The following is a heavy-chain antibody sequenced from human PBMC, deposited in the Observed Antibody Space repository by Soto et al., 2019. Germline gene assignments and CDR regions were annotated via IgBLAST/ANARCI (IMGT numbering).Heavy chain of an antibody. CDR2: IYWDDDK. V-gene: IGHV2-5*02. CDR1: GFSLSAVGVG. Sequence: QITLKESGPTLVKPTQTLTLTCSFSGFSLSAVGVGVGWIRQPPGKALEWLALIYWDDDKRYSPSLKSRLTXPXDXXKNQVVLTMTNSDPVDTATYYCAHALDWGEGRFDYWGQGTLVTVSS. D-gene: IGHD7-27*01. CDR3: AHALDWGEGRFDY. J-gene: IGHJ4*02.